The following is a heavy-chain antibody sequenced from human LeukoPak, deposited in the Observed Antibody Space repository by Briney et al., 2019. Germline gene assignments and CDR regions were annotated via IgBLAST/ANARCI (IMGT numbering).Heavy chain of an antibody. Sequence: GGSLRLSCAASGFTFDDYAMHWVRQAPGKGLEWVSGISWNSGSIGYADSVKGRFTISRDNAKNSLYLQMNSLSAEDTALYYCAKDIIHYYGSRSGTLDYWGQGTLVTVSS. CDR3: AKDIIHYYGSRSGTLDY. CDR2: ISWNSGSI. D-gene: IGHD3-10*01. J-gene: IGHJ4*02. V-gene: IGHV3-9*01. CDR1: GFTFDDYA.